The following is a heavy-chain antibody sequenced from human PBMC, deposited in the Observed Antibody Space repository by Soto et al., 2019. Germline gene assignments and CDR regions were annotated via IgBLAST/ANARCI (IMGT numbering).Heavy chain of an antibody. CDR1: GFTFSNYG. J-gene: IGHJ4*02. CDR2: ISSSSSTI. D-gene: IGHD6-19*01. CDR3: AKGGQQWLEVDY. V-gene: IGHV3-48*01. Sequence: GGSLRLSCEASGFTFSNYGINWVRQAPGKGLEWVSHISSSSSTIYYAESVKGRFSISRDNAKNSLYLQMSSLRGEDTAVYYCAKGGQQWLEVDYWGQGXQVTVSS.